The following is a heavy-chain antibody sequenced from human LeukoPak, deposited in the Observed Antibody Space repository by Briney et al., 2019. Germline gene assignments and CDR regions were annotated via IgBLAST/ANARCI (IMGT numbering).Heavy chain of an antibody. CDR1: GGSMSSSNW. Sequence: PSGTLSLTCAVSGGSMSSSNWWSWVRQPPGKGLEWIGEIYHSGSTNYNPSLQSRVTISVDKSKNQFSLKLSSVTAADTAVYYCASSSGPNWFDPWGQGTLITVSS. J-gene: IGHJ5*02. CDR2: IYHSGST. V-gene: IGHV4-4*02. CDR3: ASSSGPNWFDP.